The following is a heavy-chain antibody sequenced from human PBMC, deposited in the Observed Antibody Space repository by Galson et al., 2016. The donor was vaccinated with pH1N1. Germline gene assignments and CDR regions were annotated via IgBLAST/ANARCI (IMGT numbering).Heavy chain of an antibody. J-gene: IGHJ4*02. Sequence: SVKVSCKASGGTFSSYAISWVRQAPGQGLEWMGRIIPIIGIANYAQNFQGRVTITADESTSTAYMELSSLRSADTAVYYCARYRDGDHSPFDSWGQGTLVTVSS. CDR3: ARYRDGDHSPFDS. CDR2: IIPIIGIA. V-gene: IGHV1-69*04. CDR1: GGTFSSYA. D-gene: IGHD5-24*01.